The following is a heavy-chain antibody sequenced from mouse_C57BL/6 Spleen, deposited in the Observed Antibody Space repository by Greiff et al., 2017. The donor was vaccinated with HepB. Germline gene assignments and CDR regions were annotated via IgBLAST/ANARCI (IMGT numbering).Heavy chain of an antibody. J-gene: IGHJ4*01. CDR3: ARDDYDAMDY. CDR2: IYPGSGNT. CDR1: GYSFTSYY. V-gene: IGHV1-66*01. Sequence: VQLVESGPELVKPGASVKISCKASGYSFTSYYIHWVKQRPGQGLEWIGWIYPGSGNTKYNEKFKGKATLTADTSSSTAYMQLSSLTSEDSAVYYCARDDYDAMDYWGQGTSVTVSS.